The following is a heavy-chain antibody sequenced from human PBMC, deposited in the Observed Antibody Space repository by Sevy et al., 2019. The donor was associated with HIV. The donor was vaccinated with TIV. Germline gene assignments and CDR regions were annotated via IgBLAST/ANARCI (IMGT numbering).Heavy chain of an antibody. J-gene: IGHJ3*02. CDR2: IKSKTDGGTT. V-gene: IGHV3-15*01. CDR3: NTDCGRWYYCSGSYLPAFDI. CDR1: GFTFSNAW. Sequence: GGSLRLSCAASGFTFSNAWMSWVRQAPGKGLEWVGRIKSKTDGGTTDYAAPVKGRFTISRDDSKKTLYLQMNSLKTEDTARYYCNTDCGRWYYCSGSYLPAFDIWGQGKMVPVSS. D-gene: IGHD3-10*01.